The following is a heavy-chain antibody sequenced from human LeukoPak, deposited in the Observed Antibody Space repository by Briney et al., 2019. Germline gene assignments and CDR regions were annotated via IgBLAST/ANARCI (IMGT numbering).Heavy chain of an antibody. Sequence: GGSLRLSCAASGFTFSSYSMNWVRQAPGKGLEWVSSISSSSSYIYYADSVKGRFTISRDNAKNSLYLQMNSLRAEDTAVYYCARDRTTIYRYNWNELYYFDYWGQGTLVTVSS. J-gene: IGHJ4*02. CDR2: ISSSSSYI. V-gene: IGHV3-21*01. CDR1: GFTFSSYS. D-gene: IGHD1-20*01. CDR3: ARDRTTIYRYNWNELYYFDY.